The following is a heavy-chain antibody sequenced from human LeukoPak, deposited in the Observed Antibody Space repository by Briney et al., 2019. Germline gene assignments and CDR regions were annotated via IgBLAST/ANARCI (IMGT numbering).Heavy chain of an antibody. CDR1: GGYISTYY. CDR3: TRDKGPSADRTAFDF. CDR2: VYYSGST. V-gene: IGHV4-59*01. D-gene: IGHD2-2*01. J-gene: IGHJ4*02. Sequence: PSETLSLTCSVSGGYISTYYWSWIRQPPGRGLEWIGYVYYSGSTNYNPSLKSRVTMSVDTSKNQFSLQLRSVTPADTAVYYCTRDKGPSADRTAFDFWGQGTLVTVSS.